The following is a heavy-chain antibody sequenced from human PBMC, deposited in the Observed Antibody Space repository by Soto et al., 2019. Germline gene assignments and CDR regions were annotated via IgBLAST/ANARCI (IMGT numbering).Heavy chain of an antibody. J-gene: IGHJ3*02. CDR3: ARDTAVAAIADAFDI. V-gene: IGHV4-4*02. D-gene: IGHD6-19*01. Sequence: SETLSLTCTVSGGSISSSNWWSWVRQPPGKGLEWIGEIYHSGSTNYNPSLKSRITISVDKSKNKFSQKLSSVTAADTAVYYCARDTAVAAIADAFDIWGQGTMVTVSS. CDR1: GGSISSSNW. CDR2: IYHSGST.